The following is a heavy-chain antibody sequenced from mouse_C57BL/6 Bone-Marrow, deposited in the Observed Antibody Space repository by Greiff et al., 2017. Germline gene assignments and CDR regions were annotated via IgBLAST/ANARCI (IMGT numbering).Heavy chain of an antibody. CDR1: GYSFTGYY. V-gene: IGHV1-42*01. CDR3: ANLDY. J-gene: IGHJ2*01. Sequence: EVQLQQSGPELVKPGASVKISCKASGYSFTGYYMNWVKQSPEKSLEWIGEINPSTGGTTYSQKFKAKATLTVDKSSSTAYMQLKSLTSEDSAVYYCANLDYWGQGTTLTVSS. CDR2: INPSTGGT.